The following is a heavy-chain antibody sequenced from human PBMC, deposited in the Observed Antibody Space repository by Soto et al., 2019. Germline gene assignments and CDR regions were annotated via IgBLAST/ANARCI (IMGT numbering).Heavy chain of an antibody. V-gene: IGHV3-21*01. CDR2: ISSSSSYI. CDR3: ARGGDYGGNYY. CDR1: GFTFSSYS. Sequence: GGSLRLSCAASGFTFSSYSMNWVRQAPGKGLEWVSSISSSSSYIYYADSVKVRFTISRDNAKNSLYLQMNSLRAEDTAVYYCARGGDYGGNYYWGQGTLVTVSS. D-gene: IGHD4-17*01. J-gene: IGHJ4*02.